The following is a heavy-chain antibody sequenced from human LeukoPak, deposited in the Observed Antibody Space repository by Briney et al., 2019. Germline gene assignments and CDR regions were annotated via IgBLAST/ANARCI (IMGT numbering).Heavy chain of an antibody. CDR2: IYHSGST. Sequence: SETLSLTCTVSGYSISSGYYWGWIRQPPGKGLEWIGSIYHSGSTYYNPSLKSRVTISVDTSKNQFSLKLSSVTAADTAVYYCARCPYYDILTGCWNWYFDLWGRGTLVTVSS. CDR3: ARCPYYDILTGCWNWYFDL. D-gene: IGHD3-9*01. J-gene: IGHJ2*01. CDR1: GYSISSGYY. V-gene: IGHV4-38-2*02.